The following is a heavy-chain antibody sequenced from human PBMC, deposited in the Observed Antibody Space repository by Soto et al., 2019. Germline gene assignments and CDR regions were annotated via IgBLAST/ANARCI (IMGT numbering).Heavy chain of an antibody. CDR2: IKSETDGGTT. V-gene: IGHV3-15*01. CDR1: GFTFSNGW. J-gene: IGHJ4*02. D-gene: IGHD6-25*01. CDR3: TTDSDLIDY. Sequence: PXGSLRLSCAAAGFTFSNGWMSWVRQAPGKGLEWVGHIKSETDGGTTDYAAPVKGRFTISRDDSKNTLYLQMNSLKTEDTAVYYCTTDSDLIDYWGQGTLVTVSS.